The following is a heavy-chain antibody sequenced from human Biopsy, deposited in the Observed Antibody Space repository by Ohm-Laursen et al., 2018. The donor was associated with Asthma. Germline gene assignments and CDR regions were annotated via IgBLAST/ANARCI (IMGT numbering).Heavy chain of an antibody. CDR1: GFSFGDFF. V-gene: IGHV3-11*01. Sequence: SLRLSCAASGFSFGDFFMTWLRQAPGKGREWVASISSSGSTKYPSESVLGRCTISRDNTQKSKTLEPRNLTSEDTAIYYCSRVLESSSRGPFYFFTLDVWGQGTPDAVSS. D-gene: IGHD6-13*01. CDR3: SRVLESSSRGPFYFFTLDV. J-gene: IGHJ6*02. CDR2: ISSSGSTK.